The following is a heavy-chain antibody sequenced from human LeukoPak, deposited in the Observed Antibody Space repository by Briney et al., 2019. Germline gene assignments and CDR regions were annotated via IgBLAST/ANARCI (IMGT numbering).Heavy chain of an antibody. CDR3: ARGYCSSTSCYKGTSGSEFDY. V-gene: IGHV4-38-2*02. CDR1: GYSISSGYY. J-gene: IGHJ4*02. CDR2: IYHSGST. Sequence: KPSETLSLTCTVSGYSISSGYYWGWIRQPPGKGLEWIGSIYHSGSTYYNPSLKSRVTISVDTSKNQFSLKLSSVTAADTAVYYCARGYCSSTSCYKGTSGSEFDYWGQGTLVTVSS. D-gene: IGHD2-2*02.